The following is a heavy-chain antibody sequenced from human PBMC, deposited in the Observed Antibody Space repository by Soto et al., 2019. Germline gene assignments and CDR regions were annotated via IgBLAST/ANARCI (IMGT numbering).Heavy chain of an antibody. CDR2: IYYSGST. CDR1: GGTISSYY. V-gene: IGHV4-59*01. D-gene: IGHD2-15*01. J-gene: IGHJ3*02. Sequence: GTLHLTCTGSGGTISSYYWSGIRQPPGKRQEWIGYIYYSGSTNYNPSLKSRVTISVDTSKNQFSLKLSSVTAADTDVYYCARGRNYCSGGSGYGDAVDILGQGTMVS. CDR3: ARGRNYCSGGSGYGDAVDI.